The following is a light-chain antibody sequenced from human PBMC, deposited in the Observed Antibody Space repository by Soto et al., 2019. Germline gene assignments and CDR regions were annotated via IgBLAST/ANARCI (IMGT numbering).Light chain of an antibody. CDR3: SSYTSTSALGV. CDR1: RSDVGGYNY. V-gene: IGLV2-14*03. Sequence: QSALTQPASVSGSPGQSITISCTGTRSDVGGYNYVSWYQQHLGKAPKLIIYDVSNRPSGVSNRFSGSKSGNTASLTISGLQAEDEADYYCSSYTSTSALGVFGGGTKLTV. J-gene: IGLJ3*02. CDR2: DVS.